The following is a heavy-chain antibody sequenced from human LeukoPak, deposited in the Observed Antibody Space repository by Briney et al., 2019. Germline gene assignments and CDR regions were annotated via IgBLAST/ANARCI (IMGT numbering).Heavy chain of an antibody. CDR1: GFTFSSYG. Sequence: GGTLRLSCAASGFTFSSYGMSWVRQAPGKGLEWVSAISGSGGSTYYADSVKGRFTISRDNSKNTLYLQMNSLRAEDTAVYYCAKDGVPYCGGDCTAQFFYYMDVRGKGTTVTVSS. J-gene: IGHJ6*03. CDR2: ISGSGGST. D-gene: IGHD2-21*02. V-gene: IGHV3-23*01. CDR3: AKDGVPYCGGDCTAQFFYYMDV.